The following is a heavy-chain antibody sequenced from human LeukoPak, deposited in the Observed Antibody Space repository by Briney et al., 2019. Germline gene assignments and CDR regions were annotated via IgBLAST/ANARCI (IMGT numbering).Heavy chain of an antibody. Sequence: TSSETLSLTCTVSGGSISSYYWSWIRQPPGKGLEWIGYIYYSGSTNYNPSLKSRVTISVDTSKNQFSLKLSSVTAADTALYYCARRGAALDYWGQGTLVTVSS. D-gene: IGHD1-26*01. CDR1: GGSISSYY. CDR2: IYYSGST. V-gene: IGHV4-59*01. CDR3: ARRGAALDY. J-gene: IGHJ4*02.